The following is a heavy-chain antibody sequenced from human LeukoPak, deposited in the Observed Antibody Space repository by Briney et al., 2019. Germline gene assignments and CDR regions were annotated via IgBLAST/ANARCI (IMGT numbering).Heavy chain of an antibody. CDR1: GGSISSYY. Sequence: SETLSLTCTVSGGSISSYYWSWIRQPPGKGLEWIGYIYTSGSTNYNPSLKSRVTISVDTSKNQFSLKLSSVTAADTAVYYCARHYYGSGTLFDYWGQGTLVTVSS. D-gene: IGHD3-10*01. CDR3: ARHYYGSGTLFDY. CDR2: IYTSGST. J-gene: IGHJ4*02. V-gene: IGHV4-4*09.